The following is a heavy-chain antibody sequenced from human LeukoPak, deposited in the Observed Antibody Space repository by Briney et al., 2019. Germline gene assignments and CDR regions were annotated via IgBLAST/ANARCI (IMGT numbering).Heavy chain of an antibody. J-gene: IGHJ4*02. CDR1: GYIFTGYY. Sequence: ASVKVSCKASGYIFTGYYMHWVRQAPGQGLEWMGWISAYNGNTNYAQKLQGRVTMTTDTSTSTAYMELRSLRSDDTAVYYCAREPSGSYEYYFDYWGQGTLVTVSS. V-gene: IGHV1-18*04. CDR2: ISAYNGNT. D-gene: IGHD1-26*01. CDR3: AREPSGSYEYYFDY.